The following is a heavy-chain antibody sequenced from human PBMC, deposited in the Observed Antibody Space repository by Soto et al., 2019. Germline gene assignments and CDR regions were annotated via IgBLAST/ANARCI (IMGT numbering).Heavy chain of an antibody. J-gene: IGHJ6*02. V-gene: IGHV4-59*08. Sequence: PSETLSLTCTVSGGSISTYYWSWIRQPPGKGLKFIGYISYSGSTNYNPSLKSRVTISVDTSKNQFSLNLSSVTAADSAVYYCAGQPTAGSFYDLGSYYYYYGMDVWGQGTTVTVSS. CDR2: ISYSGST. D-gene: IGHD3-16*01. CDR1: GGSISTYY. CDR3: AGQPTAGSFYDLGSYYYYYGMDV.